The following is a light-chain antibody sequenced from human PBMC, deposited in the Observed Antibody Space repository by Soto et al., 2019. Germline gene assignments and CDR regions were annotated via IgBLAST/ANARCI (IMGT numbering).Light chain of an antibody. CDR1: QSVSSY. Sequence: EIVLTQSPATLSLSPGERATLSCRASQSVSSYLAWYQQKPGQAPRLLIYDASNRATGIPARFSGSGSGTAVTLTISSLEPEDFAVYYCQQRSNWPLTFGGGTKVEIK. V-gene: IGKV3-11*01. CDR3: QQRSNWPLT. CDR2: DAS. J-gene: IGKJ4*01.